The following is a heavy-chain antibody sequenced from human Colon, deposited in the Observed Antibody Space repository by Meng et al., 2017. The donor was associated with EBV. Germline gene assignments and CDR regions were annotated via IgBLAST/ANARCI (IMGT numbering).Heavy chain of an antibody. V-gene: IGHV4-30-4*01. Sequence: QVQVQESGPGLVQPSQTLSLTCTVSGGSMSSGDYFWNWIRQPPGKGLEWIGYIYYSGNTYYNPSLKSRVTISIDTSKNQFSLKLSSVTAADTAVYYCARAEYYNWFDPWGQGTLVTVS. CDR2: IYYSGNT. J-gene: IGHJ5*02. CDR1: GGSMSSGDYF. CDR3: ARAEYYNWFDP. D-gene: IGHD1-14*01.